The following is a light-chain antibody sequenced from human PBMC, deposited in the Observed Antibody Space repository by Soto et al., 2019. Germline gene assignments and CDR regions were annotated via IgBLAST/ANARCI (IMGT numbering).Light chain of an antibody. J-gene: IGKJ4*01. CDR2: AAS. CDR3: LQDFKYPRT. V-gene: IGKV1-6*01. Sequence: AIQMTQSPSSLSASVGDRVTITCRARQGIRNDLGWYQHKPGKAPKLLIYAASSLQSGVPSRFSGSGSGTDFTLTISSLQPEDFATYYCLQDFKYPRTFGGGTKVEIK. CDR1: QGIRND.